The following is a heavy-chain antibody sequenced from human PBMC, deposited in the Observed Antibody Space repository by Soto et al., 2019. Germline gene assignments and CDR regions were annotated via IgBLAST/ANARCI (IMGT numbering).Heavy chain of an antibody. V-gene: IGHV1-18*04. J-gene: IGHJ6*02. Sequence: QVQLVQSGGEVTKPGASVKVSCKSSGYTFTSYGVSWVRQAPGQGLEWLGWNRVYTGNTKQAQKFQDRVTLTTEASTSTAYMELRSLRSDDTAVYYCARDRCTTDRCYTHHFDVWGQGTTVTVSS. CDR3: ARDRCTTDRCYTHHFDV. CDR1: GYTFTSYG. D-gene: IGHD2-8*01. CDR2: NRVYTGNT.